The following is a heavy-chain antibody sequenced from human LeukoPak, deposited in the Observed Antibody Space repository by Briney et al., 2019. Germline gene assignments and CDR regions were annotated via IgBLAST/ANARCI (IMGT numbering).Heavy chain of an antibody. V-gene: IGHV3-21*01. CDR3: ARVPRAGGHLDY. Sequence: PGGSLRLSCAASGFTFSSYSMNWVRQAPGKGLEWVSSISSSSSYIYYADSVKGRFTISRDNAKNSLYLQMNSLRAEDTAVYYCARVPRAGGHLDYWGQGTLVTVSS. J-gene: IGHJ4*02. CDR1: GFTFSSYS. D-gene: IGHD2-8*02. CDR2: ISSSSSYI.